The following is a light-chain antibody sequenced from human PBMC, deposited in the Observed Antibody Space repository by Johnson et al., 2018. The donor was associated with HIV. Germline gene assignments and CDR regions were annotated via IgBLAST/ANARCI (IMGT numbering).Light chain of an antibody. Sequence: QSVLTQPPSVSAAPGQRVTISCSGASSTFGNSYISWYQLLPGSPPKLLVFKNNERPSGIPDRFSGSNSGTSATLDITGPQTGDEADYYCATWDTSLSTGGVVGTGTKVTVL. V-gene: IGLV1-51*02. J-gene: IGLJ1*01. CDR3: ATWDTSLSTGGV. CDR2: KNN. CDR1: SSTFGNSY.